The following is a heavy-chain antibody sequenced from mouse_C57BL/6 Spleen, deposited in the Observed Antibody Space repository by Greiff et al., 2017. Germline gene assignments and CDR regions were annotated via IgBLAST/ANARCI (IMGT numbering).Heavy chain of an antibody. CDR3: GTTGFAY. J-gene: IGHJ3*01. Sequence: EVQLVESGGGLVQPKGSLKLSCAASGFSFNTYAMNWVRRAPGKGLEWVARIRSKSNNYATYYADSVKDRFTISRDDSESMLSLQMNNLKTEDTAMYYCGTTGFAYWGQGTLVTVSA. V-gene: IGHV10-1*01. D-gene: IGHD1-1*01. CDR2: IRSKSNNYAT. CDR1: GFSFNTYA.